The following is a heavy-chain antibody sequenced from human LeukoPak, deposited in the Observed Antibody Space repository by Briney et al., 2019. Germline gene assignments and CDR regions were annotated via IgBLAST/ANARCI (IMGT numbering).Heavy chain of an antibody. J-gene: IGHJ6*03. D-gene: IGHD1-26*01. V-gene: IGHV3-30*02. CDR3: ANQGGSLTEVGYYMDV. CDR2: IWNDGSNK. Sequence: GGSLRLSRAASGFSFSTYGIHWVRQAPGKGLEWVAVIWNDGSNKYYADSVKGRFTISRDNSKNTLYLQMNSLRAEDTAVYYCANQGGSLTEVGYYMDVWGKGTTVTVSS. CDR1: GFSFSTYG.